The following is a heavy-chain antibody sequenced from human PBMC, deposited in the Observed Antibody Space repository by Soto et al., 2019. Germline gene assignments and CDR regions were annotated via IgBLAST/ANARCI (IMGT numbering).Heavy chain of an antibody. Sequence: PGGSLRLSCAASGFTFSDYYMSWIRQAPGKGLEWVSYISSSGSTIYYADSVKGRFTISRDNAKNSLYLQMNSLRAEDTAVYYCARSPEYYYDSSGYLYYYYGMDVWGQGNTVTVSS. D-gene: IGHD3-22*01. CDR3: ARSPEYYYDSSGYLYYYYGMDV. CDR2: ISSSGSTI. CDR1: GFTFSDYY. V-gene: IGHV3-11*01. J-gene: IGHJ6*02.